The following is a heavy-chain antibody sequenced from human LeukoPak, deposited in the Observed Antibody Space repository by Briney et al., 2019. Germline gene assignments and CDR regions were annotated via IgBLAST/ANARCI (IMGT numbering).Heavy chain of an antibody. V-gene: IGHV3-7*01. Sequence: GGSLRLSCAASGFTFSSYWMSWVRQAPGKGLEWVANIKQDGSEKYYVDSVKGRFTISRDNAKNSLYLQMNSLRAEDTAVYYCARHYYDSSGYYLSYYYGMDVWDQGTTVTVSS. J-gene: IGHJ6*02. CDR2: IKQDGSEK. CDR1: GFTFSSYW. CDR3: ARHYYDSSGYYLSYYYGMDV. D-gene: IGHD3-22*01.